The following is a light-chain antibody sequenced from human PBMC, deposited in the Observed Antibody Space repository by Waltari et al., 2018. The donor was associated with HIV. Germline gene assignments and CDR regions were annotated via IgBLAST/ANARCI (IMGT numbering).Light chain of an antibody. Sequence: EIVLTQSPGTLSLSPGARATLSCRASHSVSNNYVAWYQQKPGHSPRLVIYGVSKPATGIPDRFSGSGAGTDFTLTITGVEPEDFAVYYCQHYDRSPQSFGPGTTVDI. CDR1: HSVSNNY. CDR3: QHYDRSPQS. CDR2: GVS. V-gene: IGKV3-20*01. J-gene: IGKJ3*01.